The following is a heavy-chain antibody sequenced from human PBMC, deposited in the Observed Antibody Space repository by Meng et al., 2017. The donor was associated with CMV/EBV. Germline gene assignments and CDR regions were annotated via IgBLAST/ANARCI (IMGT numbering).Heavy chain of an antibody. J-gene: IGHJ6*02. CDR2: IYPGDSDT. D-gene: IGHD6-13*01. V-gene: IGHV5-51*01. CDR3: ARHGQQLDGGDYYYYGMDV. CDR1: GYIFTSYL. Sequence: GSSLKISCNGSGYIFTSYLIGLLRQIHGKGLEWVGIIYPGDSDTRYSPSFQGQVNISAAKSISTAYLQWSSLKASDTAMYYCARHGQQLDGGDYYYYGMDVWGQGTTVTVSS.